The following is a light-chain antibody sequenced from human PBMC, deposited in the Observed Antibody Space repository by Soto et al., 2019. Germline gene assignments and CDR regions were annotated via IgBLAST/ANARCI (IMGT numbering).Light chain of an antibody. Sequence: DIQMTQSPSTLSASVGDRVTITCRASQSISSWLAWYHQKPGKAPKLLIYDASSLESGVPSRFSGSGSGTEFTLTISSLQPADFATYYCQQYNSYLTFGQGTKVEIK. CDR2: DAS. CDR3: QQYNSYLT. J-gene: IGKJ1*01. CDR1: QSISSW. V-gene: IGKV1-5*01.